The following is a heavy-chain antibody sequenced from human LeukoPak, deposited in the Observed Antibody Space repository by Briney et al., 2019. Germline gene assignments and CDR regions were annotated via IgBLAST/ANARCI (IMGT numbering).Heavy chain of an antibody. D-gene: IGHD2-2*01. Sequence: ASVKVSCKASGYTFTDYYMHWVRQAPGQGLEWMGWINPNSGGTNYAQKFQGRVTVTRDTSISTAYMELSRLRSDDTAVYYCASPSRGCSSTSCYRPWDYWGQGTLVTVSS. V-gene: IGHV1-2*02. J-gene: IGHJ4*02. CDR2: INPNSGGT. CDR1: GYTFTDYY. CDR3: ASPSRGCSSTSCYRPWDY.